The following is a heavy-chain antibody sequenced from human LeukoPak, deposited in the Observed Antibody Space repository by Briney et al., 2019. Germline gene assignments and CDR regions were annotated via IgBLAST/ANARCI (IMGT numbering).Heavy chain of an antibody. CDR2: VSYDGSDK. V-gene: IGHV3-33*05. CDR1: GFTFSNYD. Sequence: GGSLRLSCAASGFTFSNYDMYWVRQAPGRGLDWVAVVSYDGSDKYYADSVKGRFTISRDNSKNTLYLQMNSLRAEDTAVYYCARDRWLYSYGSSWYNWFDPWGQGTLVTVSS. J-gene: IGHJ5*02. CDR3: ARDRWLYSYGSSWYNWFDP. D-gene: IGHD5-18*01.